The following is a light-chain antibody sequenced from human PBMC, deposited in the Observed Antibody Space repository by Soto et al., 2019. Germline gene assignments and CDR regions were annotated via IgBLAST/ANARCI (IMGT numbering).Light chain of an antibody. CDR1: QDISNY. CDR3: QQYDNLPFT. CDR2: DVF. J-gene: IGKJ3*01. V-gene: IGKV1-33*01. Sequence: DLQMTQSPSSLSASVGDRVTITCQASQDISNYLNWYQQKPGKAPKLLIYDVFNLETGVPSRFSGSGSGTDFTFTISTLQPEDIATYYCQQYDNLPFTFGPGTKVDIK.